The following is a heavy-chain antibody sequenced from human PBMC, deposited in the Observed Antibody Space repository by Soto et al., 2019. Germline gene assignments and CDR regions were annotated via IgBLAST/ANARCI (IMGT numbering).Heavy chain of an antibody. J-gene: IGHJ6*03. V-gene: IGHV1-3*01. CDR3: ARGVPAAIGFYYYYMDV. CDR1: GYTFTSYA. D-gene: IGHD2-2*01. Sequence: ASVKVSCKASGYTFTSYAMHWVRQAPGQRLEWMGWINAGNGNTKYSQKFQGRVTMTTDTSTSTAYMELRSLRSDDTAVYYCARGVPAAIGFYYYYMDVWGKGTTVTVSS. CDR2: INAGNGNT.